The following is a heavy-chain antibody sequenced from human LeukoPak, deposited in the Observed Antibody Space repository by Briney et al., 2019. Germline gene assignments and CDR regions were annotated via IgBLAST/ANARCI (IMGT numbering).Heavy chain of an antibody. CDR3: ACRDLTSTWSFP. J-gene: IGHJ5*02. CDR2: IYPGDLRV. CDR1: GYRFTSYW. V-gene: IGHV5-51*01. D-gene: IGHD6-13*01. Sequence: GGSLKISFHGFGYRFTSYWIGWVRPMPGKGMEWRGVIYPGDLRVRYSPSFQGQVTISVDKSINTAYLQWVSLRASDSAMYYCACRDLTSTWSFPWGQGTLVTVSS.